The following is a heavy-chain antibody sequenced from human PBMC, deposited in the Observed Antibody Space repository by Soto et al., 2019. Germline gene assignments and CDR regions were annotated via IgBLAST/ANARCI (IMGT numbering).Heavy chain of an antibody. J-gene: IGHJ6*02. CDR3: ARVYCGXDCYPIPDXYYGMDV. V-gene: IGHV1-8*01. CDR2: MNPNSGNT. Sequence: QVQLVQSGAEVKKPGASVKVSCKASGYTFTSYDINWVRQATGQGLEWMGWMNPNSGNTGYAQKFQGRVTMTRNTSISTAYMELSSLRSEDTAVYYCARVYCGXDCYPIPDXYYGMDVWGQGTTVTVSS. D-gene: IGHD2-21*02. CDR1: GYTFTSYD.